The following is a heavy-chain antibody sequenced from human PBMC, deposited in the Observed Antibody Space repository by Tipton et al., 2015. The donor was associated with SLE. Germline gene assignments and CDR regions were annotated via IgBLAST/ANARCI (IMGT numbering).Heavy chain of an antibody. V-gene: IGHV4-61*02. J-gene: IGHJ4*02. CDR3: ARDVGGYNTGWFPYYFDY. D-gene: IGHD2-8*02. CDR2: IYTRGST. CDR1: GDSISSGRHY. Sequence: TLSLTCTVSGDSISSGRHYWSWIRQAAGKGLEWIGRIYTRGSTNYNSSLKSRLTISVDTSKNQFSLKLSSVTAADTAVYYCARDVGGYNTGWFPYYFDYWGQGTLVTVSS.